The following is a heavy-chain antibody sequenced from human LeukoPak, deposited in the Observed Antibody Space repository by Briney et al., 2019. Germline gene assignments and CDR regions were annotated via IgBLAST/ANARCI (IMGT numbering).Heavy chain of an antibody. CDR3: AAAYSSSPPHPTNEYYYYYGMDV. V-gene: IGHV4-59*01. D-gene: IGHD6-6*01. Sequence: PSETLSLTCTVSGGSISSYYWSWIRQPPGKGLEWIGYIYYSGSTNYNPSLKSRVTVSVDTSKNQFSLKLSSVTAADTAVYYCAAAYSSSPPHPTNEYYYYYGMDVWGQGTTVTVSS. J-gene: IGHJ6*02. CDR2: IYYSGST. CDR1: GGSISSYY.